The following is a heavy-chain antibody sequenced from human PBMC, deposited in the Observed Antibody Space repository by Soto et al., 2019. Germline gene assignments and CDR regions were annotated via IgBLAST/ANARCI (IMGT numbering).Heavy chain of an antibody. J-gene: IGHJ6*02. CDR1: GFTVSNNY. Sequence: LRLSCAVSGFTVSNNYMSWVRQAPGKGLEGVSVIYSGGYTAYGDSVKGRFTISRDNSKNTLYLQMNSLRADDTAVYYCARLGFCTDINCNHYFYYYAMDVWGQGTTVTVSS. CDR2: IYSGGYT. D-gene: IGHD2-8*02. CDR3: ARLGFCTDINCNHYFYYYAMDV. V-gene: IGHV3-53*01.